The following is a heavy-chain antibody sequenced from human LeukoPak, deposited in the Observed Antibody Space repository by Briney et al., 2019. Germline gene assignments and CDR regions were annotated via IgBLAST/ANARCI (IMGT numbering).Heavy chain of an antibody. V-gene: IGHV5-51*01. D-gene: IGHD2-15*01. J-gene: IGHJ4*02. Sequence: GESLKISCKGSGYSFTSHWIAWVRQMPGKGLEGMGIVYPGDSDTRYSPTFQGQVTFSADKSINTAYLQWSGLKASDTATYYCARLGYCRSSMCYSVDYWGQGTLVTVSS. CDR3: ARLGYCRSSMCYSVDY. CDR2: VYPGDSDT. CDR1: GYSFTSHW.